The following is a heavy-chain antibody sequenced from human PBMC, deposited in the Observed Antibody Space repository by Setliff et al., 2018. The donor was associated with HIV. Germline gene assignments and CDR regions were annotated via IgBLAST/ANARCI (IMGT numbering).Heavy chain of an antibody. D-gene: IGHD5-12*01. Sequence: PGGSLRLSCAASGFTFSSYEMNWVRQAPGKGLEWVSYISSSGSTIYYADSVKGRFTISRDNAKNSLYLQMNSLRAEDTAVYYCARDRGDGYEPDASAFDIWGQGTMVTVSS. CDR2: ISSSGSTI. CDR3: ARDRGDGYEPDASAFDI. J-gene: IGHJ3*02. CDR1: GFTFSSYE. V-gene: IGHV3-48*03.